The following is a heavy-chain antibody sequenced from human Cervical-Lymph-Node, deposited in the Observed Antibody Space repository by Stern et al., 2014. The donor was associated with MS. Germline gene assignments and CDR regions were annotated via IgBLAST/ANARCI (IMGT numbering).Heavy chain of an antibody. CDR2: INPLFGTT. D-gene: IGHD6-13*01. J-gene: IGHJ4*02. CDR3: VRDQGGIAAT. CDR1: GGTFSTIE. V-gene: IGHV1-69*01. Sequence: AHLVESGAEVKKPGSSMKVSCKASGGTFSTIEISWVRQAPGQGLEWLGGINPLFGTTHYAQKVQGRATIVADESTNTVNMKLSSLRSEDTAVYYCVRDQGGIAATWGQGTQVTVSS.